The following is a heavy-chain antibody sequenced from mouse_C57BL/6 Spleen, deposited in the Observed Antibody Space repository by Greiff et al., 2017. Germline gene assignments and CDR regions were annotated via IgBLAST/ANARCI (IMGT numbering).Heavy chain of an antibody. Sequence: QVQLQQPGAELVKPGASVKMSCKASGYTFTSYWITWVKQRPGQGLEWIGDIYPGSGSTNYNEKFKSKATLTVDTSSSTAYMQLSSLTSEDSAVYYGAAWDYYGSSYWYFDVWGTGTTVTVSS. CDR1: GYTFTSYW. J-gene: IGHJ1*03. CDR3: AAWDYYGSSYWYFDV. D-gene: IGHD1-1*01. V-gene: IGHV1-55*01. CDR2: IYPGSGST.